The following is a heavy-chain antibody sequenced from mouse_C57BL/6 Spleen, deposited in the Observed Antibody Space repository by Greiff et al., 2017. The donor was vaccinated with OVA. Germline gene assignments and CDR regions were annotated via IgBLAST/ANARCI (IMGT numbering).Heavy chain of an antibody. CDR3: TEGDGYDAFAY. J-gene: IGHJ3*01. V-gene: IGHV6-3*01. D-gene: IGHD2-2*01. Sequence: EVKLVESGGGLVQPGGSMKLSCVASGFTFSNYWMNWVRQSPEKGLEWVAQIRLKSDNYATHYAESVKGRFTISRDDSKSSVYLQMNNLRAEDTGIYYCTEGDGYDAFAYWGQGTLVTVSA. CDR2: IRLKSDNYAT. CDR1: GFTFSNYW.